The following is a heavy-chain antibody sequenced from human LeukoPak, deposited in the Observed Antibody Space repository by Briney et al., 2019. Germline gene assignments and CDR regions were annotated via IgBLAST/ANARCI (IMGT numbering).Heavy chain of an antibody. J-gene: IGHJ4*02. CDR2: IYSSGST. CDR1: GGSMNNYY. Sequence: SETLSLTCIVSGGSMNNYYWSWIRQPPGKGLKWIGYIYSSGSTNYNPSLKSRVTISVDTSKNQFSLRLSSVTAADTAVYYCARDHADGYNYLGYWGQGTLVTVSS. V-gene: IGHV4-59*01. D-gene: IGHD5-24*01. CDR3: ARDHADGYNYLGY.